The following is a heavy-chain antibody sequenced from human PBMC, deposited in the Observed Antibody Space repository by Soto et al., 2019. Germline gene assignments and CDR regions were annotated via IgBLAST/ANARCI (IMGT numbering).Heavy chain of an antibody. CDR2: INSDGGST. CDR1: GFTFSSYW. Sequence: PGGSLRLSCAASGFTFSSYWMHWVRQAPGKGLVWVSRINSDGGSTSYADSVKGRFTISRDNAKNTLYLQMNSLRAEDTAVYYCARDSSDYGDPTPYFDYWGQGTLVTVSS. V-gene: IGHV3-74*01. J-gene: IGHJ4*02. D-gene: IGHD4-17*01. CDR3: ARDSSDYGDPTPYFDY.